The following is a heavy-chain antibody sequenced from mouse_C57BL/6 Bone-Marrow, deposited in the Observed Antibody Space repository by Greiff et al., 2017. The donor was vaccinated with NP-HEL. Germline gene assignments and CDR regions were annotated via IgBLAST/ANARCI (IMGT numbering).Heavy chain of an antibody. CDR1: GFTFSSYT. CDR2: ISGGGGNT. J-gene: IGHJ3*01. V-gene: IGHV5-9*01. Sequence: EVKLVESGGGLAKPGGSLKLSCAASGFTFSSYTMSWVRQTPEKRLEWVATISGGGGNTYYPDSVKGRFTISRDNAKNTLYLQMSSLRSEDTALYYCARPYSNYVWFAYWGQGTLVTVSA. CDR3: ARPYSNYVWFAY. D-gene: IGHD2-5*01.